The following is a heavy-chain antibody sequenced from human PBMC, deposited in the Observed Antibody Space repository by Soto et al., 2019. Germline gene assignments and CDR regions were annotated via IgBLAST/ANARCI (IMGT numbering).Heavy chain of an antibody. CDR2: IYSGGST. Sequence: GGSLRPSCAASGFIVSSNYMSWVRQAPGKGLGWVSVIYSGGSTYYADSVKGRFTISRVNSKNTLYLQVNSLRVEDTGVYYCARKLGIDCWSRGTLVTVS. J-gene: IGHJ4*02. CDR1: GFIVSSNY. D-gene: IGHD7-27*01. V-gene: IGHV3-53*01. CDR3: ARKLGIDC.